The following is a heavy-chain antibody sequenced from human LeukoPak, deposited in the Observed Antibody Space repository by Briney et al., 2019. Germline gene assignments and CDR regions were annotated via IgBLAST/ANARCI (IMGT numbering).Heavy chain of an antibody. D-gene: IGHD2-15*01. Sequence: ASVKVSCKVSGYTLTELSMHWVRQAPGKGLEWMGGFDPEDGETIYAQKFQGRVTMTEDTSTDTAYMELSSLRSEDTAVYYCATAAVGCSGGSCYSYFDYWGQGTLVTVSS. CDR3: ATAAVGCSGGSCYSYFDY. CDR2: FDPEDGET. V-gene: IGHV1-24*01. J-gene: IGHJ4*02. CDR1: GYTLTELS.